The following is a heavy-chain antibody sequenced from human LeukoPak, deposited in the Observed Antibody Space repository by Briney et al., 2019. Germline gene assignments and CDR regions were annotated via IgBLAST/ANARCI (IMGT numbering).Heavy chain of an antibody. CDR1: GYSFTSYW. Sequence: GESLKISCKGSGYSFTSYWIGWVRQMPGTGLEWIGIIYPGDSDTRYSPSFQGQVTISADKSISTDYLQWSSLKASDTAMYYCARHPIEGATQSWFDPWGQGTLVTVSS. CDR3: ARHPIEGATQSWFDP. CDR2: IYPGDSDT. D-gene: IGHD1-26*01. J-gene: IGHJ5*02. V-gene: IGHV5-51*01.